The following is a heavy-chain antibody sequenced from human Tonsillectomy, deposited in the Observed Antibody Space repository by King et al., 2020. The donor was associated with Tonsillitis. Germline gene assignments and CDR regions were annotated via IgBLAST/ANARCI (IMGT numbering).Heavy chain of an antibody. J-gene: IGHJ6*02. V-gene: IGHV3-30*18. CDR3: AKGVGTGTGWSRGDGMDV. CDR2: ISYDGSNK. CDR1: GFTFSSYG. Sequence: VQLVESGGGVVQPGRSLRLSCAASGFTFSSYGMHWVRQAPGKGLEWVAVISYDGSNKYYADSVKGRFTISRDNSKNTLYLQMNSLRAEDTAVYYCAKGVGTGTGWSRGDGMDVWGQGTTVTVSS. D-gene: IGHD6-19*01.